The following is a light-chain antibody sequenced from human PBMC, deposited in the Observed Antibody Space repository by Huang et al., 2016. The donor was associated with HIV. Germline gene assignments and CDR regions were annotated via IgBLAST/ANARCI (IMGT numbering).Light chain of an antibody. V-gene: IGKV3-20*01. CDR3: QQYVTSPWT. CDR1: QGVSSNY. CDR2: GAS. J-gene: IGKJ1*01. Sequence: EIMLTQSPGTLSLSPGERTTLSCRASQGVSSNYLAWYQQKPGQAPRLLIYGASSRATGIPDRFSGRGSGTDFTLTISRLEPEDFAVYFCQQYVTSPWTFGQGTKVEIK.